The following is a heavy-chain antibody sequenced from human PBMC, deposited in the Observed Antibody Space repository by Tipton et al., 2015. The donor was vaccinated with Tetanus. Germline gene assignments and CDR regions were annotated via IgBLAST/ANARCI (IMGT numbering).Heavy chain of an antibody. D-gene: IGHD3-3*01. CDR2: ISSNGGST. V-gene: IGHV3-64D*08. CDR1: GFTFSSYA. J-gene: IGHJ4*02. CDR3: VKDRPLTIFGVVPRFDY. Sequence: SLRLSCSASGFTFSSYAMHWVRQAPGKGLEYVSAISSNGGSTYYADSVKGRFTISRDNSKNTLYLQMSSLRAEDTAVYYCVKDRPLTIFGVVPRFDYWGQGTLVTVSS.